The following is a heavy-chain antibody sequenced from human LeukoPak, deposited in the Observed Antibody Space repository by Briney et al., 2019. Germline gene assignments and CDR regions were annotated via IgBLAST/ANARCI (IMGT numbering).Heavy chain of an antibody. CDR1: GFTFSSYS. CDR2: ISGSGSTI. CDR3: AELGITMIGGV. D-gene: IGHD3-10*02. V-gene: IGHV3-48*04. Sequence: GGSLRLSCAASGFTFSSYSMNWVRQAPGKGLEWVSAISGSGSTIYYADSVKGRFTISRDNAKNSLYLQMNSLRAEDTAVYYCAELGITMIGGVWGKGTTVTISS. J-gene: IGHJ6*04.